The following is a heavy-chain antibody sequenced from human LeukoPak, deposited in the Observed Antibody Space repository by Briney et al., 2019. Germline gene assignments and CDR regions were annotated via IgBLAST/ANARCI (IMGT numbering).Heavy chain of an antibody. V-gene: IGHV6-1*01. CDR2: TYRRSRWYN. Sequence: SQTLSLTCAISGDSVSSNSVTWNWVRQSPSRGLEWLGRTYRRSRWYNDDALSLKSRITISPDTSKNQFSLRLNSVTPEDTTVYYCARWKNYFDYWGQGILVTVSS. D-gene: IGHD1-1*01. CDR3: ARWKNYFDY. J-gene: IGHJ4*02. CDR1: GDSVSSNSVT.